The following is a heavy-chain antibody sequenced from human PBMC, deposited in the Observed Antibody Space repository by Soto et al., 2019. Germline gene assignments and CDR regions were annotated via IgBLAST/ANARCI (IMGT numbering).Heavy chain of an antibody. CDR2: IYYSGST. CDR1: GGSFSGYY. V-gene: IGHV4-34*01. Sequence: SETLSLTCAVYGGSFSGYYWSWIRQPPGKGLEWIGYIYYSGSTYYNPSLKSRVAISLDTSKNQFSLKLSSVTAADTAVYYCARGLGATINYFDYWGQGTLVTVS. J-gene: IGHJ4*02. CDR3: ARGLGATINYFDY. D-gene: IGHD5-12*01.